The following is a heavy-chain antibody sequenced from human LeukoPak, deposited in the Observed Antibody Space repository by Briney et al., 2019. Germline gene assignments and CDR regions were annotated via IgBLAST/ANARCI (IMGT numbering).Heavy chain of an antibody. Sequence: PSETLSLTCTVSGGSIIPVYWTWIRQPAGKGLEWIGYIYYSGITNYNPSLKSRVTMSVDTSKNQFTLKLSSVTAADTAVYYCARGRREVPFWRQGTLVTVSS. CDR3: ARGRREVPF. D-gene: IGHD1-26*01. V-gene: IGHV4-59*01. J-gene: IGHJ4*02. CDR1: GGSIIPVY. CDR2: IYYSGIT.